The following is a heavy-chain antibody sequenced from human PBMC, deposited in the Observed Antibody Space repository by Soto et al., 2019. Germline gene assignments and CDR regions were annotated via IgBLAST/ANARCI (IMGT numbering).Heavy chain of an antibody. D-gene: IGHD3-22*01. CDR3: ARDGARGYDSSGYYPDY. J-gene: IGHJ4*02. Sequence: QVQLVQSGAEVKKPGASVKVSCKASGYTFTSYYMHWVRQAPGQGLEWMGIINPSGGSTSYAQKCQGRVTMTRDTSTSTVYMELSSLRSEDTAVYYCARDGARGYDSSGYYPDYWGQGTLVTVSS. V-gene: IGHV1-46*01. CDR1: GYTFTSYY. CDR2: INPSGGST.